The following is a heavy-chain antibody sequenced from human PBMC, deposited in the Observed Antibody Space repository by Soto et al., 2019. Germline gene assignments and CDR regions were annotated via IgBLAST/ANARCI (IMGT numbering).Heavy chain of an antibody. J-gene: IGHJ4*02. V-gene: IGHV3-23*01. CDR1: GFTSSSYA. D-gene: IGHD5-12*01. CDR2: VSANGRNT. CDR3: AKDLSSLGWLALGAPFDS. Sequence: EVNLLESGGDVVQPGGSLRLSCAASGFTSSSYAMNWVRQAPGKGLEWVSSVSANGRNTYYADSVKGRFTVSRDKSKNALFLQLDSLRVEDTAIYYCAKDLSSLGWLALGAPFDSWGPGTLVTVSS.